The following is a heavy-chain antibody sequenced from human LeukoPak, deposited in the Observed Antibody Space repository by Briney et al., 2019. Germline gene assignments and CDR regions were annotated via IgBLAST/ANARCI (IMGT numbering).Heavy chain of an antibody. D-gene: IGHD3-22*01. CDR2: TSAYNGNT. CDR1: GYTFTSYG. V-gene: IGHV1-18*01. J-gene: IGHJ6*02. CDR3: ARDLNTYYYDSSGGYGMDV. Sequence: ASVKVSCKASGYTFTSYGISWVRQAPGQGLEWMGWTSAYNGNTNYAQKLQGRVTMTTDTSTSTAYMELRSLRSDDTAVYYCARDLNTYYYDSSGGYGMDVWGQGTTVTVSS.